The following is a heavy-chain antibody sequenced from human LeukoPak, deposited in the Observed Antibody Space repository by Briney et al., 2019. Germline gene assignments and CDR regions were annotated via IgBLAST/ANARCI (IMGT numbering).Heavy chain of an antibody. CDR1: GASTSRFY. D-gene: IGHD5-12*01. CDR2: MHNSGSS. J-gene: IGHJ3*02. Sequence: SETLSLTCSVSGASTSRFYWNWIRQPPGKGLEWIGYMHNSGSSKHSPSLKSRVTIPIDTSKNQFSLQLTSVTAADTAIYYCARSAEWLRNAFDIWGQGTMVSVSS. CDR3: ARSAEWLRNAFDI. V-gene: IGHV4-59*01.